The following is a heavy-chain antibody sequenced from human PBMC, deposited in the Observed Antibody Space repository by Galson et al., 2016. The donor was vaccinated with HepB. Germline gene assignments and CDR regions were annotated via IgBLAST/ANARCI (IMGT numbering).Heavy chain of an antibody. D-gene: IGHD4-17*01. CDR1: GFRFVDFW. CDR3: ARGPAVTTQVDH. J-gene: IGHJ4*02. CDR2: ISNDGRHG. Sequence: SLRLSCAASGFRFVDFWMTWVRQAPGKGLEWVASISNDGRHGYYADFVKGRFTISRDNSKNTLYLQMNSLTSDDTAIFYCARGPAVTTQVDHWGQGTQVTVSS. V-gene: IGHV3-30*03.